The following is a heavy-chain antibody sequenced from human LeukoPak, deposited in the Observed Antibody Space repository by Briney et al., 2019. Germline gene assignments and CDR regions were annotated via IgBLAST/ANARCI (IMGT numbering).Heavy chain of an antibody. V-gene: IGHV4-59*08. CDR2: IYYSGST. D-gene: IGHD6-19*01. J-gene: IGHJ4*02. CDR1: GGSISPYY. Sequence: SETLSLTCTVSGGSISPYYWSWIRQPPGKGLEWIGYIYYSGSTNYHPSLKSRLTISVDTSKNQLSLQLSSVTAADSAVYYCARHINSGFDYWGQGTLVTVSS. CDR3: ARHINSGFDY.